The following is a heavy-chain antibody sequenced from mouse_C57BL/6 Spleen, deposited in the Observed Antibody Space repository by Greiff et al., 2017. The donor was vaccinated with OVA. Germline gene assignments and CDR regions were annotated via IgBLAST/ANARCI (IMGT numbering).Heavy chain of an antibody. V-gene: IGHV1-54*01. D-gene: IGHD2-1*01. Sequence: QVHVKQSGAELVRPGTSVKVSCKASGYAFTNYLIEWVKQRPGQGLEWIGVINPGSGGTNYNEKFKGKATLTADKSSSTAYMQLSSLTSEDSAVYFCARWGNSYYAMDYWGQGTSVTVSS. CDR3: ARWGNSYYAMDY. J-gene: IGHJ4*01. CDR2: INPGSGGT. CDR1: GYAFTNYL.